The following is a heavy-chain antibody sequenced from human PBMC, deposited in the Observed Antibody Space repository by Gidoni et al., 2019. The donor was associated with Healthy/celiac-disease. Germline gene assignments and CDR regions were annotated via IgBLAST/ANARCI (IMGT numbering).Heavy chain of an antibody. D-gene: IGHD3-3*01. CDR3: TTGSFIDFWSGYSFDY. CDR1: GFTFSNAW. Sequence: EVQLVEAGGGLVKPGGALRLACAAAGFTFSNAWRSGVRQAPGKGLEWVGRMKSKTDGGTTDYAAPGKGRFTISRDDSKNTLYLQMNSLKTEDTAVYYCTTGSFIDFWSGYSFDYWGQGTLVTVSS. CDR2: MKSKTDGGTT. J-gene: IGHJ4*02. V-gene: IGHV3-15*01.